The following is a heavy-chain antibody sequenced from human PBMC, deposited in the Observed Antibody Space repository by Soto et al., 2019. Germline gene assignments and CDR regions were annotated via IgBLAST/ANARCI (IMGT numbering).Heavy chain of an antibody. CDR3: ARVWYYDFWSGYPSDV. V-gene: IGHV1-2*04. J-gene: IGHJ6*02. Sequence: ASVKVSCKASGYTFTGYYMHWVRQAPGQGLEWMGWINPNSGGTNYAQKFQGWVTITTDASTSTAYMELSSLRSEDTAVYYCARVWYYDFWSGYPSDVWGQGTTVTVSS. CDR2: INPNSGGT. D-gene: IGHD3-3*01. CDR1: GYTFTGYY.